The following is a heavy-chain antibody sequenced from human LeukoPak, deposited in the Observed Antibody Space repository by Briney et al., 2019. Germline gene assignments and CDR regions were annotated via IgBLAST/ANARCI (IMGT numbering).Heavy chain of an antibody. CDR1: GFTFSSHS. CDR2: ISSSGNYI. D-gene: IGHD6-19*01. CDR3: ARDLGAVAGNYYDMDV. V-gene: IGHV3-21*01. J-gene: IGHJ6*02. Sequence: KPGGSLRLSGAASGFTFSSHSMNWVRQAPGKGLEWVSSISSSGNYIYYADSVKGRFTISRDNAKNSLYLQMNRPRAEDTAVYYCARDLGAVAGNYYDMDVWGQGTTVTVSS.